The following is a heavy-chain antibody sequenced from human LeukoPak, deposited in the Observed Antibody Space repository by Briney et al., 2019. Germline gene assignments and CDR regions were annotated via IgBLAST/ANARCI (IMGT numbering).Heavy chain of an antibody. CDR2: IYYSGST. D-gene: IGHD4/OR15-4a*01. J-gene: IGHJ4*02. CDR1: GGSISSSSYY. Sequence: SETLSLTCTVSGGSISSSSYYWGWIRQPPGKGLEWIGSIYYSGSTYYNPSLKSRVTISVDTSKNQFSLKLSSVTAADTAVYYCARVFGAGYSDCWGQGTLVTVSS. CDR3: ARVFGAGYSDC. V-gene: IGHV4-39*01.